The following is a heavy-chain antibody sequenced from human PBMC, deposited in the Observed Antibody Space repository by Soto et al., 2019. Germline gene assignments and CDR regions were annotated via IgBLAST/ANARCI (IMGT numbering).Heavy chain of an antibody. J-gene: IGHJ3*02. CDR1: GYTFTSYA. D-gene: IGHD6-19*01. CDR3: ARSIWSIAVAGTQGAFDI. CDR2: INAGNGNT. Sequence: GASVKVSCKASGYTFTSYAMHWVRQAPGQRLEWMGWINAGNGNTKYSQKFQGRVTITRDTSASTAYMELSSLRSEDTAVYYCARSIWSIAVAGTQGAFDIWGQGTMVTVSS. V-gene: IGHV1-3*01.